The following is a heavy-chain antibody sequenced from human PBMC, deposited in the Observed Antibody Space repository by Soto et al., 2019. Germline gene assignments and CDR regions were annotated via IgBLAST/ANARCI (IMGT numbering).Heavy chain of an antibody. CDR1: GFTFSSYW. CDR2: IKQDGSEK. J-gene: IGHJ6*03. V-gene: IGHV3-7*01. D-gene: IGHD4-17*01. CDR3: ARDQPYGDYPENGYYYYYMDV. Sequence: GGSLRLSCAASGFTFSSYWMSWVRQAPGKGLEWVANIKQDGSEKYYVDSVKGRFTISRDNAKNSLYLQMNSLRAEDTAVYYCARDQPYGDYPENGYYYYYMDVWGKGTTVTVSS.